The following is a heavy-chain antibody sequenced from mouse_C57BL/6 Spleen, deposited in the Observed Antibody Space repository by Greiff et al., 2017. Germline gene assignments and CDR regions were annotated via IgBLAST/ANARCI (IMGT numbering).Heavy chain of an antibody. Sequence: QVQLKESGAELAKPGASVKLSCKASGYTFTSYWMHWVKQRHGQGLEWIGYINPSSGYTKSNQKFKDKATLTADKSSRTAYMQLISLTYEDSAVYYCARSDYYGSSYGAMDDWGQGTSVTVSS. V-gene: IGHV1-7*01. CDR1: GYTFTSYW. D-gene: IGHD1-1*01. J-gene: IGHJ4*01. CDR2: INPSSGYT. CDR3: ARSDYYGSSYGAMDD.